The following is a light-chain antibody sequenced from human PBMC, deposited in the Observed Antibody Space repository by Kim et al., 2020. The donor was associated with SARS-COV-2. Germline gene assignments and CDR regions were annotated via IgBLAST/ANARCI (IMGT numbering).Light chain of an antibody. J-gene: IGLJ3*02. CDR3: QSYDNSLSIWV. CDR1: STNIGAGSD. V-gene: IGLV1-40*01. CDR2: GNN. Sequence: QRVTNSCTGSSTNIGAGSDVHWYQQLPGTAPRLLIFGNNNRPSGVPDRFSGSKSGTSASLAITGLQAEDESAYYCQSYDNSLSIWVFGGGTQLTVL.